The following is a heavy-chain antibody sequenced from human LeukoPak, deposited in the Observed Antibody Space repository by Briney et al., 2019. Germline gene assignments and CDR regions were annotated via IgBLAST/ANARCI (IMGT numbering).Heavy chain of an antibody. CDR2: FSYSGTA. CDR3: ARPSSGYYYDYMDV. D-gene: IGHD3-22*01. J-gene: IGHJ6*03. CDR1: GGSITSSSYY. V-gene: IGHV4-39*01. Sequence: PSETLSLTCTVSGGSITSSSYYWGWIRQPPGKGPEWIGSFSYSGTAYFNPSLESRVTMSVDTSNNRVSLNVSSVTAADTGVYYCARPSSGYYYDYMDVWGKGTLVTVSS.